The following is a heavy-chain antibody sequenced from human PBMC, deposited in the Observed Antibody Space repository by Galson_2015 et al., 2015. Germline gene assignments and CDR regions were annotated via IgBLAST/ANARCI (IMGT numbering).Heavy chain of an antibody. V-gene: IGHV3-33*01. CDR3: ARGHSSGSLFPDPFDI. J-gene: IGHJ3*02. Sequence: SLRLSCAASGFTFSSYGMHWVRQAPGKGLEWVAVIWYDGSNKYYADSVKGRFTISRDNSKNTLYLQMNSLRAEDTAVYYCARGHSSGSLFPDPFDIWGQGTMVTVSA. CDR1: GFTFSSYG. CDR2: IWYDGSNK. D-gene: IGHD3-22*01.